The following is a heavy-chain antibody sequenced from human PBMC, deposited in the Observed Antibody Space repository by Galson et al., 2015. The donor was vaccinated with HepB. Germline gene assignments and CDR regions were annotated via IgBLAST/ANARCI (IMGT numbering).Heavy chain of an antibody. Sequence: SLRLSCAASGFTFSNYSMTWVRQAPGKGLEWVAKIKQDGTTRYYVDSVKGRFTISRDNAKNSLYLQMNSLRAEDTAVYYCAKPGRTDSIYSYADNWVPGTLVPVSS. D-gene: IGHD5-18*01. J-gene: IGHJ4*02. V-gene: IGHV3-7*01. CDR2: IKQDGTTR. CDR1: GFTFSNYS. CDR3: AKPGRTDSIYSYADN.